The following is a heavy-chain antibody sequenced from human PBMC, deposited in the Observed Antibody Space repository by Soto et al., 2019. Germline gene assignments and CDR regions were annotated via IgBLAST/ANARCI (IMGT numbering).Heavy chain of an antibody. CDR3: ASSYGTSWYGDY. Sequence: ASVKVSCKASGYTFTSYDINWVRQATGQGLEWMGGMNPNRGNTDYAQKFQGRVTMTRDKSMSTVYMELSSLRSEDTAVYYCASSYGTSWYGDYWGQGTLVTVSS. V-gene: IGHV1-8*01. CDR1: GYTFTSYD. D-gene: IGHD6-13*01. J-gene: IGHJ4*02. CDR2: MNPNRGNT.